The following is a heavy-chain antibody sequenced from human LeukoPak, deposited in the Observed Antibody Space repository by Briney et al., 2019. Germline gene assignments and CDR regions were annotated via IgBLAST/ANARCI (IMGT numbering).Heavy chain of an antibody. CDR2: IYYTGTT. D-gene: IGHD6-13*01. J-gene: IGHJ4*02. CDR3: ARAGANGIEAAGSLRY. CDR1: GGSFSTYY. V-gene: IGHV4-59*01. Sequence: SETLSLTCTVSGGSFSTYYWSWIRQPPGKGLEWIRYIYYTGTTNYNPSLKSRVTISVDTSKNQFSLKVSSVTAADTAVYYCARAGANGIEAAGSLRYWGQGTLVTVSS.